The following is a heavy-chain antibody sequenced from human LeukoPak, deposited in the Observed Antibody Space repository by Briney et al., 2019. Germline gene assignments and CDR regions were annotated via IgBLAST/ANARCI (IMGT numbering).Heavy chain of an antibody. CDR1: GFTFSNHW. V-gene: IGHV3-74*01. CDR2: ISRGASRT. Sequence: GGSLRLSCAASGFTFSNHWMHWVRQAPGKGLMWVSRISRGASRTDYADSVKGRFTISRDDAKNTLYLQVNSLRVEDTGVYFCARGGSDTAMTHDYWGQGILVTVSS. D-gene: IGHD5-18*01. CDR3: ARGGSDTAMTHDY. J-gene: IGHJ4*02.